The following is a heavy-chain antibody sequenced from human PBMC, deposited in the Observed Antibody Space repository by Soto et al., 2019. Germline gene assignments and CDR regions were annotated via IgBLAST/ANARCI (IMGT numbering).Heavy chain of an antibody. Sequence: EVQLLESGGGLVQPGGSLRLSCAASGFSFSSYTMSWVRQAPGKGLEWVSDISASGGNAFYVDSVKGRFTISRDNSKNTLSQQMNSLRAEDTAVYYCAKLDVTWGQGTLVTVSS. V-gene: IGHV3-23*01. CDR3: AKLDVT. CDR2: ISASGGNA. CDR1: GFSFSSYT. J-gene: IGHJ4*02. D-gene: IGHD1-1*01.